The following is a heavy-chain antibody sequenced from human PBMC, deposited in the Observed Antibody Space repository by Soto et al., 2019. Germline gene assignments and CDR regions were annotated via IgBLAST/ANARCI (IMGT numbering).Heavy chain of an antibody. CDR1: GGTFSSYT. Sequence: SVKVSCKASGGTFSSYTISWVRQAPGQGLEWMGRIIPILGIANYAQKFQGRVTITADKSTSTAYMELSSLRSEDTAVYYCARDHRREWFGPWGQGTLVTVSS. CDR2: IIPILGIA. J-gene: IGHJ5*02. CDR3: ARDHRREWFGP. V-gene: IGHV1-69*04.